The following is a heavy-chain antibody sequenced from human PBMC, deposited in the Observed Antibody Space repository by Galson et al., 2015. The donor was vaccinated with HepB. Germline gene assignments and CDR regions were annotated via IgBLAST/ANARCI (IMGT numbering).Heavy chain of an antibody. CDR1: GFTFSSYA. CDR2: ISNSGGTT. D-gene: IGHD1-26*01. V-gene: IGHV3-23*01. CDR3: AKDRGEWALVLDY. Sequence: SLRLSCAASGFTFSSYAMSWVRQAPGKGLEWVSVISNSGGTTFYADSVKGRFTISRDNYKDTLYLQMNSLRAEDTAIYYCAKDRGEWALVLDYWGQGTLVTVSS. J-gene: IGHJ4*02.